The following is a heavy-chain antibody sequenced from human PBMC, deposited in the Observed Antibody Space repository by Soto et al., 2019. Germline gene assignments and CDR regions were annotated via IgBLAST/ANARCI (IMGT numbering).Heavy chain of an antibody. CDR1: GGSISSSSYY. CDR3: ARHRQQLVLSDY. Sequence: QLQLQESGPGLVKPSETLSLTWTVSGGSISSSSYYWGWIRQPPGKGLEWIGSIYYSGSTYYNPSLKSRVTISVDTSKNQFSLKLSSVTAADTAVYYCARHRQQLVLSDYWGQGTLVTVSS. D-gene: IGHD6-13*01. CDR2: IYYSGST. V-gene: IGHV4-39*01. J-gene: IGHJ4*02.